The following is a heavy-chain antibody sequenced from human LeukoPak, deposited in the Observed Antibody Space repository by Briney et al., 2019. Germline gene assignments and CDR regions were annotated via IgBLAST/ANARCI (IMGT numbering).Heavy chain of an antibody. Sequence: GGSLRLSCAASGFTFSSYSMNWVRQAPGKGLEWVSSISSSSSYIYYADSVKGRFAISRDNPKNSLYLQMNTLRAEDTAVYYCARDVSLDFWGQGTLVTVSS. CDR1: GFTFSSYS. J-gene: IGHJ4*02. CDR3: ARDVSLDF. V-gene: IGHV3-21*06. CDR2: ISSSSSYI.